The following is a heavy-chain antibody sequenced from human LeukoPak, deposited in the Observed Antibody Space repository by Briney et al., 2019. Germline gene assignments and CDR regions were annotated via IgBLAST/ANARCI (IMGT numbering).Heavy chain of an antibody. V-gene: IGHV3-30*02. CDR2: IRYDGSNK. J-gene: IGHJ4*02. CDR1: GFTFSSYG. D-gene: IGHD3-16*01. CDR3: AKARGVSMITFGGVLDY. Sequence: GGSLRLSCAASGFTFSSYGMHWVRQAPGKGLEWVAFIRYDGSNKYYADSVKGRFTISRDNSKNTLYLQMNSLRAEDTAVYYCAKARGVSMITFGGVLDYWGQGTLVTVSS.